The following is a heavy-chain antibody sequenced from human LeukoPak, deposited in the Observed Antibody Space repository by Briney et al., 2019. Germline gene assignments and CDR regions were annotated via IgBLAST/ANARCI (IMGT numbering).Heavy chain of an antibody. CDR2: IYSGGAT. D-gene: IGHD6-6*01. CDR3: ARDPPAVAANTYG. CDR1: GFTVSNNY. Sequence: GGSLRLSCAASGFTVSNNYMRWVRQAPGRGLEWVSLIYSGGATFYADAVKGRFTISRDGSKNTPYLQMNSLRAEDTAVYYCARDPPAVAANTYGWGQGTLVTASS. V-gene: IGHV3-66*01. J-gene: IGHJ4*02.